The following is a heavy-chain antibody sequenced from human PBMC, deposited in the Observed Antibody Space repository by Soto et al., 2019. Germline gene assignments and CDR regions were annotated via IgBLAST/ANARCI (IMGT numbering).Heavy chain of an antibody. CDR1: GYSFASYW. Sequence: GESLKISCKGSGYSFASYWIGWVRQMPGKGLEWMGIIYPADSDTRYSPSFQGQVTISADKPVSSAYLQWSSLKASDTAMYYCVRPGGSYSPAYFDLWGRGTLVTVSS. CDR3: VRPGGSYSPAYFDL. V-gene: IGHV5-51*01. J-gene: IGHJ2*01. D-gene: IGHD1-26*01. CDR2: IYPADSDT.